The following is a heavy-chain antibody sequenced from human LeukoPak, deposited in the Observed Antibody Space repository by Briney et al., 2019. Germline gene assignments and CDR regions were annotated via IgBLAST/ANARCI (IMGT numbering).Heavy chain of an antibody. V-gene: IGHV1-69*01. CDR2: IIPIFGTA. CDR1: GGTFSSYA. D-gene: IGHD6-13*01. Sequence: SVKVSCQASGGTFSSYAISWVRQAPGQGLEWMGGIIPIFGTANYAQKFQGRVTITADESTSTAYMELSSLRSEDTAVYYCARDVDMAAAGNFDYWGQGTLVTVSS. J-gene: IGHJ4*02. CDR3: ARDVDMAAAGNFDY.